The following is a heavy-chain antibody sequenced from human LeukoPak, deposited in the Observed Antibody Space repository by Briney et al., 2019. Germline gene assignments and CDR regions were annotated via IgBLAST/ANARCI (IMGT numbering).Heavy chain of an antibody. CDR1: GFTFGSYI. J-gene: IGHJ4*02. V-gene: IGHV3-48*01. Sequence: GSLRLSCAASGFTFGSYIMNWVRQTPGKGLEWVSYIGSSSSTIYYADSVKGRFTISRDNAKNSLYLQMNSLRAEDTAVYYCARGNYYDSSGYYSYWGQGTLVTVSS. CDR2: IGSSSSTI. D-gene: IGHD3-22*01. CDR3: ARGNYYDSSGYYSY.